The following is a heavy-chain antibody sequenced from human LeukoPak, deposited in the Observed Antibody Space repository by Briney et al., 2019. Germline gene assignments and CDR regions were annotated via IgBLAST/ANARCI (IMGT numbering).Heavy chain of an antibody. Sequence: SETLSLTCAVYGGSFSGYYWSWIRQPPGKGLEWIGEINHSGSTNYNPSLKSRVTISVDTSKNQFSLKLSSVTAADTAVYHCARGLRYYYYYYMDVWGKGTTVTVSS. J-gene: IGHJ6*03. CDR2: INHSGST. D-gene: IGHD4-17*01. CDR1: GGSFSGYY. V-gene: IGHV4-34*01. CDR3: ARGLRYYYYYYMDV.